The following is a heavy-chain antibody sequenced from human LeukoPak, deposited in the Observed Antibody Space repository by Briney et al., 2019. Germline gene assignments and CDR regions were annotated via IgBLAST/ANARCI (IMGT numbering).Heavy chain of an antibody. CDR2: INSDGSST. CDR1: GFTFSSYW. Sequence: GASLRLSCAASGFTFSSYWMHWVRQAPGKGLVWVSRINSDGSSTSYADSVKGRFTISRDNAKNTLYLQMNSLRAEDTAVYYCARVSRFWESAVFTYYYYMDVWGKGTTVTVSS. J-gene: IGHJ6*03. V-gene: IGHV3-74*01. CDR3: ARVSRFWESAVFTYYYYMDV. D-gene: IGHD3-10*01.